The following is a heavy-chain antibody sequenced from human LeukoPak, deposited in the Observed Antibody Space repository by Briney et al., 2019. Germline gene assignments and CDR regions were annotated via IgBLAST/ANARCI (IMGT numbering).Heavy chain of an antibody. V-gene: IGHV3-20*04. Sequence: GGSLRLSCAASGFTFDDYGMSWVRQAPGKGLEWVSGINWNGGSTGYADSVKGRFTISRDNAKNSLYLQMNSLRAEDTAVYYCARDQGIAAAGYYYGMDVWGQGTTVTVSS. J-gene: IGHJ6*02. CDR1: GFTFDDYG. CDR3: ARDQGIAAAGYYYGMDV. CDR2: INWNGGST. D-gene: IGHD6-13*01.